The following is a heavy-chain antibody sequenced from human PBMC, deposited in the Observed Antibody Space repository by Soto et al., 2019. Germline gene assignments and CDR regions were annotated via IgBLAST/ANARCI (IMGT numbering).Heavy chain of an antibody. D-gene: IGHD4-17*01. J-gene: IGHJ6*03. CDR3: AKEDTYGDAPYYYDYYMDV. CDR2: ISYDGSNK. Sequence: QVQLVESGGGVVQPGRSRRLSCAASGLTFSSYGMHWVRQAPGKGLEWVAVISYDGSNKYYADSVKSPLTITRDNSKNTLYVQINRLSAEDTAVYYCAKEDTYGDAPYYYDYYMDVWGKGTTVTVYS. V-gene: IGHV3-30*18. CDR1: GLTFSSYG.